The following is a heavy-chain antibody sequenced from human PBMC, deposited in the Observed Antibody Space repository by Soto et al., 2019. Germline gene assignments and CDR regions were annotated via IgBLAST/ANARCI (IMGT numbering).Heavy chain of an antibody. Sequence: QVQLVQSGAEVKKPGSSVKVSCKASGGTFSSYAISWVRQAPGQGLEWMGGIIPIFGTANYAQKFQGRVTITADESTSTDYMELSSLRSEDTAVYYCAGAPPGQILTGDHHFDYWGQGTLVTVSS. D-gene: IGHD7-27*01. CDR2: IIPIFGTA. CDR3: AGAPPGQILTGDHHFDY. J-gene: IGHJ4*02. V-gene: IGHV1-69*12. CDR1: GGTFSSYA.